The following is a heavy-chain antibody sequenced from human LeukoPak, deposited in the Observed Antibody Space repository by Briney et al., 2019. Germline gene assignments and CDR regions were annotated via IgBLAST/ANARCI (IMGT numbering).Heavy chain of an antibody. Sequence: GGSLRLSCAASGFAFNSYTIKWVRQAPGKGLEWVSAITSRGTHIYNADSVKGRSTISRDNAENSAYLQMSSLRAEDTAVYYCARVAQGATTEHYYYYYMDVWGKGTTVTVSS. CDR3: ARVAQGATTEHYYYYYMDV. V-gene: IGHV3-21*01. D-gene: IGHD4-11*01. CDR1: GFAFNSYT. J-gene: IGHJ6*03. CDR2: ITSRGTHI.